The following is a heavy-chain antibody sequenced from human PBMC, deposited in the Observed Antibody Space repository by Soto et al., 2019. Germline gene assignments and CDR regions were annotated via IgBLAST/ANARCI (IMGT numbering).Heavy chain of an antibody. CDR1: GGSISSSSYY. Sequence: QLLESGPGLVKPSETLSLTCTVSGGSISSSSYYWGWIRQPPGKGLEWIGSIYYSGSTYYNPSLKSRVTISVDTSKNQFSLKLSSVTAADTAVYYCARREEEVITTYHWFDPWGQGTLVTVSS. D-gene: IGHD3-22*01. CDR2: IYYSGST. CDR3: ARREEEVITTYHWFDP. J-gene: IGHJ5*02. V-gene: IGHV4-39*01.